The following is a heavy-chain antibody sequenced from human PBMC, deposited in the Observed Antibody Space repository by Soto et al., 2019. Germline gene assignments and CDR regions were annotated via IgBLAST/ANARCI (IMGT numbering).Heavy chain of an antibody. CDR3: GSGYCSGGSCYDFDY. D-gene: IGHD2-15*01. CDR2: IIPIFGTA. CDR1: GGTFSSYA. V-gene: IGHV1-69*13. J-gene: IGHJ4*02. Sequence: ASVKVSCKASGGTFSSYAISWVRQAPGQGLEWMGGIIPIFGTANYAQKFQGRVTITADESTSTAYMELSSLRSEDTAVYYCGSGYCSGGSCYDFDYWGQGTLVTVSS.